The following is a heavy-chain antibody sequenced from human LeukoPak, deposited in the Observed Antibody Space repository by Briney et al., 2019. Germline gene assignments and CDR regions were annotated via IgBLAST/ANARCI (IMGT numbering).Heavy chain of an antibody. CDR2: IYYSGST. V-gene: IGHV4-39*01. J-gene: IGHJ4*02. Sequence: SETLSFTCTVSGGSISSSSYYWGWIRQPPGKGLEWIGSIYYSGSTYYNPSLKSRVTISVDTSKNQFSLKLSSVTAADTAVYYCATLYSSGWYDFDYWGQGTLVTVSS. D-gene: IGHD6-19*01. CDR3: ATLYSSGWYDFDY. CDR1: GGSISSSSYY.